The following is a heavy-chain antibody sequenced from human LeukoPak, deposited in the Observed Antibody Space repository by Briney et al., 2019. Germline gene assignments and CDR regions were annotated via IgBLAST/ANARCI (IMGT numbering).Heavy chain of an antibody. CDR1: GFTFSSYA. Sequence: GGSLRLSCAASGFTFSSYAMSWVRQPPGKGLELVSAISGSGGSTYYADSVKGWFTISRDNSKNTLYLQMNSLRAEDTAVYYCAKSGDYGYWYFDLWGRGTLVTVSS. CDR3: AKSGDYGYWYFDL. J-gene: IGHJ2*01. CDR2: ISGSGGST. V-gene: IGHV3-23*01. D-gene: IGHD4-17*01.